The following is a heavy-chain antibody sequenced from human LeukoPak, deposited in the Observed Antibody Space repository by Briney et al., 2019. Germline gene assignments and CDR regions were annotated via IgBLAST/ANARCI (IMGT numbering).Heavy chain of an antibody. Sequence: SETLSLTCTVSGGSISSYYWSWIRQPPGKGLEWIGYIYYSGSTNYNPSLKSRVTISVDTSKNQFSLKLSSVTAADTAVYYCARDRSIAVAGTIDYWGQGTLVTVSS. J-gene: IGHJ4*02. CDR2: IYYSGST. CDR3: ARDRSIAVAGTIDY. CDR1: GGSISSYY. D-gene: IGHD6-19*01. V-gene: IGHV4-59*12.